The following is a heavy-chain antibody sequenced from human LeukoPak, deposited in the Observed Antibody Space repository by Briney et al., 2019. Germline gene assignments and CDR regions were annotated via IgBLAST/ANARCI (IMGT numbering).Heavy chain of an antibody. CDR3: ATTQEQELVLSY. V-gene: IGHV1-24*01. Sequence: ASVKASCKVSGYTLTELSMHWVRQAPGKGLEWMGGFDPEDGETIYAQKFQGRVTMTEDTSTDTAYMELSSLRSEDAAVYYCATTQEQELVLSYWGQGTLVTVSS. CDR1: GYTLTELS. CDR2: FDPEDGET. J-gene: IGHJ4*02. D-gene: IGHD6-13*01.